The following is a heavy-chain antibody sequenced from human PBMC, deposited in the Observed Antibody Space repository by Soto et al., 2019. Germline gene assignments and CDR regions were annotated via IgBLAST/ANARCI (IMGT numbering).Heavy chain of an antibody. V-gene: IGHV1-69*06. Sequence: SVKVSCKASGVTFSSYAISWVRQAPGQGLEWMGGIIPIFGTANYAQKFQGRVTITADKSTSTAYMELSSLRSEDTAVYYCARGAWIQLWPYYYGMDVWGQGTTVTVSS. CDR3: ARGAWIQLWPYYYGMDV. D-gene: IGHD5-18*01. CDR2: IIPIFGTA. J-gene: IGHJ6*02. CDR1: GVTFSSYA.